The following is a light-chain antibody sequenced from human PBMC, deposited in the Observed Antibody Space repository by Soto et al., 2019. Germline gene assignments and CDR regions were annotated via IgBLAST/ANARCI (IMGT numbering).Light chain of an antibody. Sequence: DIQMTQSPSTLSSSVGDRVTITCRASQSISSWLAWDQQKPGKAPKLLIYDASSLESGVPSRFSGSGSGTEFTLTISSLQPDDFATYYCQQYNSYPLTFGGGTKVDIK. J-gene: IGKJ4*01. V-gene: IGKV1-5*01. CDR1: QSISSW. CDR2: DAS. CDR3: QQYNSYPLT.